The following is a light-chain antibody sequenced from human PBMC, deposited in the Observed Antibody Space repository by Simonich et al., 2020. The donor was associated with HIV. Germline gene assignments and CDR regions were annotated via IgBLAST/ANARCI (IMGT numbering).Light chain of an antibody. CDR3: QVFNTYSLS. CDR1: QDISNY. J-gene: IGKJ4*01. CDR2: KAS. Sequence: DIQMTQSPSSLSASVGDRVTITCQASQDISNYLNWYQQKPGKAPKLLIYKASSLESWVPSRFSGSGSGTEFTLTISSLQPDDFATYYCQVFNTYSLSFGGGTRVEIK. V-gene: IGKV1-5*03.